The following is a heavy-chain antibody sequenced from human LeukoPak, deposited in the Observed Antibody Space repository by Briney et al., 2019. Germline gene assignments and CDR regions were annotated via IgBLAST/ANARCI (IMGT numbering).Heavy chain of an antibody. V-gene: IGHV4-59*01. CDR3: ARDSDSVHSPFNY. J-gene: IGHJ4*02. Sequence: SGTLSLTCTVSGGSICSYYWSWIRQPPGKGLEWIGYIYYSGSTNYNPSLQSRVTISVDTSKNQFSLKLSSVTAADTAVYYCARDSDSVHSPFNYWGQGTLVTVSS. CDR2: IYYSGST. D-gene: IGHD5/OR15-5a*01. CDR1: GGSICSYY.